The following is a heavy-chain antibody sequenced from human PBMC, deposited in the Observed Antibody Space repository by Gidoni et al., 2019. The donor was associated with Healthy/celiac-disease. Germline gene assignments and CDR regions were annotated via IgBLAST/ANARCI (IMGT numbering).Heavy chain of an antibody. CDR3: ARGGRDSSGYYDDY. CDR2: IYYSGST. J-gene: IGHJ4*02. CDR1: GGSISSYY. V-gene: IGHV4-59*01. Sequence: QVQLQESGPGLVKPSETLSLTCTVSGGSISSYYWSWIRQPPGKGLEWIGYIYYSGSTNYNPSLKSRVTISVDTSKNQFSLKLSSVTAADTAVYYCARGGRDSSGYYDDYWGQGTLVTVSS. D-gene: IGHD3-22*01.